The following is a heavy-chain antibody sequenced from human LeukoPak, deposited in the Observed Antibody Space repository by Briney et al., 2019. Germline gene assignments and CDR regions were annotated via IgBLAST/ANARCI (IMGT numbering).Heavy chain of an antibody. D-gene: IGHD2-15*01. Sequence: SETLSLTCAVYGGSFSGYYWSWIRQPPGKGLEWIGEINHSGSTNYNPSLKSRVTISVDTSKNQFSLKLSSVTAADTAVYYCARGRGYCSGGSCYSAYYYYDMDVWGQGTTVTVSS. J-gene: IGHJ6*02. CDR3: ARGRGYCSGGSCYSAYYYYDMDV. V-gene: IGHV4-34*01. CDR1: GGSFSGYY. CDR2: INHSGST.